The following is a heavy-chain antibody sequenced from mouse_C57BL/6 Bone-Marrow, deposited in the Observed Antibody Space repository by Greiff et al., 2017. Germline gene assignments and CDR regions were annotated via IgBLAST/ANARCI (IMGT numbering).Heavy chain of an antibody. CDR2: IDPSDSYT. Sequence: QVQLQQPGAELVMPGASVKLSCKASGYTFTSYWMHWVKQRPGQGLEWIGEIDPSDSYTNYNQKFKSKATLTVDKSSSTAYMQLSSLTSEDSAVYYCLGYADWYFDVWGTGTTVTVSS. D-gene: IGHD2-2*01. CDR1: GYTFTSYW. V-gene: IGHV1-69*01. J-gene: IGHJ1*03. CDR3: LGYADWYFDV.